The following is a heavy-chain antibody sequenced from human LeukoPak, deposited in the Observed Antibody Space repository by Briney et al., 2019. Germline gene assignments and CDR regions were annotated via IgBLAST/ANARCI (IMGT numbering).Heavy chain of an antibody. CDR1: GGSISSGGYY. D-gene: IGHD1-26*01. Sequence: PSETLSLTCTVSGGSISSGGYYWSWIRQHPGKGLEWIGYIYYSGSTYYNPSLKSRVTISVDTSKNQFSLKLSSVTAADTAVYYYADGAQPYYFDYWGQGTLVTVSS. CDR2: IYYSGST. CDR3: ADGAQPYYFDY. V-gene: IGHV4-31*03. J-gene: IGHJ4*02.